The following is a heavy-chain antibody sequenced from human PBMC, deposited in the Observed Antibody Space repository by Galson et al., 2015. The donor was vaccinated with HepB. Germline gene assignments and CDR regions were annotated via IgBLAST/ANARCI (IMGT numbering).Heavy chain of an antibody. D-gene: IGHD6-13*01. CDR1: GFSLSTSGVG. CDR2: IYWDDDK. J-gene: IGHJ6*03. Sequence: PALVKPPQTLTLTCSFSGFSLSTSGVGVGWIRQPPGKALEWLALIYWDDDKRYSPSLKSRLTITKDTSKNQVVLTMTNMDPVDTATYYCAHRRVAADGGNYMDVWGKGTTVTVSS. V-gene: IGHV2-5*02. CDR3: AHRRVAADGGNYMDV.